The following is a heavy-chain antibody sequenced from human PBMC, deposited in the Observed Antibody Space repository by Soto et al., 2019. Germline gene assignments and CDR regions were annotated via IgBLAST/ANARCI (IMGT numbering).Heavy chain of an antibody. D-gene: IGHD4-17*01. CDR1: GGSMISYY. CDR2: INYGGSP. J-gene: IGHJ4*02. V-gene: IGHV4-39*01. Sequence: SETLSLTCTVSGGSMISYYWGWIRQPPGKGLEWIGSINYGGSPYYNPSLKSRVTISVDTSKNQFSLKLSSVTAADTAVYYCARLPHYGDPKAGIWGRGTLVTVSS. CDR3: ARLPHYGDPKAGI.